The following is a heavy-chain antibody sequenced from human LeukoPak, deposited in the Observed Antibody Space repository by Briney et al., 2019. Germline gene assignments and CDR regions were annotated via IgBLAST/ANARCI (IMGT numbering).Heavy chain of an antibody. Sequence: QLGGSLRLSCAASGFTFSSYAMSWVRQAPGKGLKWASAISGSGGSTYYADSVKGRFTISRDNSKNTLYLQMNSLRAEDTAVYYCAKDLYGDSRGAFDIWGQGTMVTVSS. CDR2: ISGSGGST. J-gene: IGHJ3*02. D-gene: IGHD4-17*01. V-gene: IGHV3-23*01. CDR1: GFTFSSYA. CDR3: AKDLYGDSRGAFDI.